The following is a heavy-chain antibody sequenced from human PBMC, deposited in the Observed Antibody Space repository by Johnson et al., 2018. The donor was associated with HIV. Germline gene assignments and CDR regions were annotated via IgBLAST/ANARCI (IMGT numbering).Heavy chain of an antibody. J-gene: IGHJ3*02. CDR3: ARGVGATVRYDAFDI. CDR2: ISWNSGSI. D-gene: IGHD1-26*01. V-gene: IGHV3-9*01. Sequence: DVQLVESGGGLAQPGRSLRLSCAASGFTFDDYAMHWVRQAPGKGLEWVSGISWNSGSIGYADSVKGRFTISRDNAKNSLYLQVNSLRAEDTAVYYCARGVGATVRYDAFDIWGQGTMVTVSS. CDR1: GFTFDDYA.